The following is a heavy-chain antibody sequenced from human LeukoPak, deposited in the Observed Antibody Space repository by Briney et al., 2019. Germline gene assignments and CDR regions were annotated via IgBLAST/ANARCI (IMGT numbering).Heavy chain of an antibody. D-gene: IGHD1-26*01. Sequence: GESLKIPCKGSGYSFFTNWIGCVRQLAGKGLEWLGIIYPSDSDTRYNPSFQGQVTISADRSISTAALQWRSLKASDTAIYYCARLSPGVGATAEYWGQGTLVTVSS. J-gene: IGHJ4*02. CDR1: GYSFFTNW. CDR2: IYPSDSDT. V-gene: IGHV5-51*01. CDR3: ARLSPGVGATAEY.